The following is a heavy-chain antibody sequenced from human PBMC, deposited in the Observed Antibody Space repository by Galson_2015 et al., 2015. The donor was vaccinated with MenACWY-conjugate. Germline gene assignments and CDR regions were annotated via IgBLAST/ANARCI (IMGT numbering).Heavy chain of an antibody. V-gene: IGHV3-23*01. Sequence: SLRLSCAASGFTFSKCAMSWVRQAPGKGLEWVSGISASGGDIDYADSVKGRFTISRDNSKNTVYLQMSSLRSEDTAVYYCAMGMVGAKDYGMDVWGQGTTITVSS. CDR1: GFTFSKCA. CDR3: AMGMVGAKDYGMDV. J-gene: IGHJ6*02. CDR2: ISASGGDI. D-gene: IGHD1-26*01.